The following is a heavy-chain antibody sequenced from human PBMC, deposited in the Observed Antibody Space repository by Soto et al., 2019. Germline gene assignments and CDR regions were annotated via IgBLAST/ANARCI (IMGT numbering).Heavy chain of an antibody. CDR3: AREIWEWELPSTYYFDY. Sequence: QVQLVQSGAEVKKPGASVKVSCKASGYTFTSYGISWVRQAPGQGLEWMGWISAYNGNTNHAQKLQGRVTMTTDTSTSTAYMELRSLRSDDTAVYYWAREIWEWELPSTYYFDYWGQGTLVTVSS. J-gene: IGHJ4*02. V-gene: IGHV1-18*01. CDR1: GYTFTSYG. CDR2: ISAYNGNT. D-gene: IGHD1-26*01.